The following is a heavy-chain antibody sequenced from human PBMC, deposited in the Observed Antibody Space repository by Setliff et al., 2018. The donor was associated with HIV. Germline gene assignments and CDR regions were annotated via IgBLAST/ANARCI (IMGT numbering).Heavy chain of an antibody. CDR1: EGTFNSYT. Sequence: GASVKVSCKASEGTFNSYTIHWVRQTPGQGLEWMGRTITVLSMSNFALKFQGRGSIFADKSTSTAYLGLNGLTSEDTAIYYCATSFGSGVAPFDNWGQGTLVTVSS. CDR2: TITVLSMS. J-gene: IGHJ4*02. CDR3: ATSFGSGVAPFDN. D-gene: IGHD3-10*01. V-gene: IGHV1-69*02.